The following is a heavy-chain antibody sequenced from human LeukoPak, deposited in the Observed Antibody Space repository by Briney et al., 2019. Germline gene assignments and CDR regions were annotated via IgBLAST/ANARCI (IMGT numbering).Heavy chain of an antibody. V-gene: IGHV2-70*11. J-gene: IGHJ4*02. D-gene: IGHD3-10*01. CDR1: GFALSTSGMC. CDR3: ARTRFGELFPERNYYFDY. Sequence: SAPTLANPTQTLTLTCTFSGFALSTSGMCVNWIRQPPGKALEWLARIDWDDDKYYSTSLKTRLAISKDTSKNQVVLTMPNLDPVDTATYYCARTRFGELFPERNYYFDYWGQGTLVTVSS. CDR2: IDWDDDK.